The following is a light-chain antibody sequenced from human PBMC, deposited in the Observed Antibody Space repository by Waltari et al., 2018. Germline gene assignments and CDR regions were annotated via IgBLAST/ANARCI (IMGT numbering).Light chain of an antibody. CDR1: FSHIGTSYD. J-gene: IGLJ2*01. V-gene: IGLV1-40*01. CDR2: GNT. CDR3: QSYDNSLNAVI. Sequence: QSVLTQPPSVSGAPGQRVTISCTGSFSHIGTSYDVHWYRQVPGTAPKLLIYGNTNRPSGVPDRVSGSKSGTSASLAITGLQAEDEADYFCQSYDNSLNAVIFGGGTKLTVL.